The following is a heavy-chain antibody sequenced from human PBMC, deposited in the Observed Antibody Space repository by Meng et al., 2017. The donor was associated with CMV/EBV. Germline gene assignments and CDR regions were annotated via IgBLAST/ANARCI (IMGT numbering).Heavy chain of an antibody. CDR1: GGSFSGYY. V-gene: IGHV4-34*01. D-gene: IGHD2-2*02. Sequence: SEPLSLTCAVYGGSFSGYYWSWIRQPPGKGLGWFGEINHSGSINYNPSLKSRVTISVDTSKNQFSLKLSSVTAADTAVYYCARGRFVYCSSTSCYTRWNWFDPWGQGTLVTVSS. CDR2: INHSGSI. J-gene: IGHJ5*02. CDR3: ARGRFVYCSSTSCYTRWNWFDP.